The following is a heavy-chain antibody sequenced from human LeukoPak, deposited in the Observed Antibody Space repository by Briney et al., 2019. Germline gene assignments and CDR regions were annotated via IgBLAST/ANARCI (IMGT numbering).Heavy chain of an antibody. Sequence: GGSLRLSCSASGFPFSTLGMHWVRQAPGKGLEHVSTIGSDGDGTYYADSVKDRFIVSRDNSKNAVYLQMSSLRPEDTAVYYCVSPVFINFWGQGTLVTVSS. D-gene: IGHD1-14*01. CDR1: GFPFSTLG. CDR2: IGSDGDGT. CDR3: VSPVFINF. V-gene: IGHV3-64D*06. J-gene: IGHJ4*01.